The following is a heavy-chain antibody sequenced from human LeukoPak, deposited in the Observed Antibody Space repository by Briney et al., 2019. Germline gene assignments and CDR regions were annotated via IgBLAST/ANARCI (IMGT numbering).Heavy chain of an antibody. CDR2: ISSSSSYI. CDR3: AKDDWFGEFFY. D-gene: IGHD3-10*01. J-gene: IGHJ4*02. CDR1: GFTFSSYS. Sequence: GGSLRLSCAASGFTFSSYSMNCVRQAPGKGLEGVSSISSSSSYIYYADSVKGRFTISRDDPHNTLYLQMNSLRAEDTAVYYCAKDDWFGEFFYWGQGTLVTVSS. V-gene: IGHV3-21*04.